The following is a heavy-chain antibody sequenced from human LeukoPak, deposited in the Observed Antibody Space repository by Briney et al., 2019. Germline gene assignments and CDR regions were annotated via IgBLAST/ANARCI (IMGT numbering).Heavy chain of an antibody. CDR1: GFTFSNYG. Sequence: PGRSLRLSCAASGFTFSNYGMHWVRQAPGKGLEWVAVIWFDGTNKYYADSVRGRFTISRDNPKNTLYLQMSSLRAEDTAVYYCARDSYGADYWGQGTLVTVSS. V-gene: IGHV3-33*01. J-gene: IGHJ4*02. CDR2: IWFDGTNK. CDR3: ARDSYGADY. D-gene: IGHD5-18*01.